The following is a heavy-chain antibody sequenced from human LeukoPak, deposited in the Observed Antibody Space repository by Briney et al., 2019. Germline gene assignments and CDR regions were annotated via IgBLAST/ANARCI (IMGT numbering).Heavy chain of an antibody. J-gene: IGHJ4*02. CDR1: VYTFTGYY. Sequence: GASVKVSCKASVYTFTGYYMHWVRQAPGQGLEWMGWINPNSGGTNYAQKFQGRVTMTRDTSISTAYMELSRLRSDDTAVYYCARDRTSGSYLYYFDYWGQGTLVTVSS. CDR2: INPNSGGT. D-gene: IGHD1-26*01. V-gene: IGHV1-2*02. CDR3: ARDRTSGSYLYYFDY.